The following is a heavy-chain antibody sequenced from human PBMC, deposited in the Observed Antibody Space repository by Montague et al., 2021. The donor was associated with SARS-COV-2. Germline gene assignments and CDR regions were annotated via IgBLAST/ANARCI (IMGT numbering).Heavy chain of an antibody. CDR2: IYYSGST. CDR1: GGSISSGGYY. CDR3: ASLTAGYGSGGSCYWGNGFDS. D-gene: IGHD2-15*01. Sequence: TLSLTCTVSGGSISSGGYYWSWIRQHPGKGLEWIGYIYYSGSTYYNPSLKSRVTISVDTSKNQFSLKLSSVTAADTAVYYCASLTAGYGSGGSCYWGNGFDSWGQGTLVTVSS. J-gene: IGHJ5*01. V-gene: IGHV4-31*03.